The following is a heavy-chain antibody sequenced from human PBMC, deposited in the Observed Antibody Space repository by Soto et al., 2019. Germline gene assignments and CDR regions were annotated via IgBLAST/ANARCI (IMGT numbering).Heavy chain of an antibody. CDR1: GFNFSSFG. CDR2: IGYDGSNE. V-gene: IGHV3-33*01. CDR3: ASLSDSGNLVFDY. D-gene: IGHD1-26*01. J-gene: IGHJ4*02. Sequence: QVHLVESGGCVVQPGRSLRLSGAASGFNFSSFGMHWVRQAPGKGLEWVAVIGYDGSNEYYADSVKGRFTISRDNSKNTVYLQMNRLRAADTAVYYCASLSDSGNLVFDYWGQGTLVTVSS.